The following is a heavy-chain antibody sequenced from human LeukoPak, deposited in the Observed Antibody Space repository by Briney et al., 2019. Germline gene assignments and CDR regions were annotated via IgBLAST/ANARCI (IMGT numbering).Heavy chain of an antibody. CDR1: GGSFSGYY. V-gene: IGHV4-34*01. D-gene: IGHD6-19*01. J-gene: IGHJ4*02. CDR2: INHSGST. Sequence: SETLSLTCAVYGGSFSGYYWSWIRQPPGKGLEWIWEINHSGSTNYNPSLKSRVTISVDTSKNQFSLKLSSVTAADTAVYYCAGGGIAVAGTGYWGQGTLVTVSS. CDR3: AGGGIAVAGTGY.